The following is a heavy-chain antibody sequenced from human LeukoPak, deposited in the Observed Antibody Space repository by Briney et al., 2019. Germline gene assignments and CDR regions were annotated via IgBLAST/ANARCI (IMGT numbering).Heavy chain of an antibody. D-gene: IGHD4-11*01. Sequence: GGSLRLSCAASGFTFSSYSMNWVRQAPGKGLEWVSSISSSSSYIYYADSVKGRFTISRDNDKNSLYLQMNSLRAEDTAVYYCARRSNYGYYYYMDVWGKGTTVIVSS. V-gene: IGHV3-21*01. CDR2: ISSSSSYI. CDR3: ARRSNYGYYYYMDV. J-gene: IGHJ6*03. CDR1: GFTFSSYS.